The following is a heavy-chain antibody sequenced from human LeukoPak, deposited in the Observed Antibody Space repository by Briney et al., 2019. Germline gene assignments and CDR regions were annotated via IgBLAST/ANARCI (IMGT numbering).Heavy chain of an antibody. CDR2: ISSSGSII. CDR1: GFIFSDYY. Sequence: GGSLRLSCAASGFIFSDYYMSWIRQAPGKGLEWVSYISSSGSIIYYADSVKGRFTISRDNAKNSLYLQMNSLRVEDTAVYYCAREPYYDSSGYCLDYWGQGTLVTVSS. D-gene: IGHD3-22*01. V-gene: IGHV3-11*01. J-gene: IGHJ4*02. CDR3: AREPYYDSSGYCLDY.